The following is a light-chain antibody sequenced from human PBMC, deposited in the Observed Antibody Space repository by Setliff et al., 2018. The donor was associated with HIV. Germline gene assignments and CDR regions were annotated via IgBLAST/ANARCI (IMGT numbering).Light chain of an antibody. Sequence: QSALTQPASVSGSPGQSITISCTGTGSDVGNYNYVSWYQQHPGKAPKLMIYEVTYRPSGVSNRFSGSKSGNTASLTISGLQAEDEADYYCSSYTTNTTFVFGTGTKGTVL. J-gene: IGLJ1*01. CDR1: GSDVGNYNY. CDR2: EVT. V-gene: IGLV2-14*01. CDR3: SSYTTNTTFV.